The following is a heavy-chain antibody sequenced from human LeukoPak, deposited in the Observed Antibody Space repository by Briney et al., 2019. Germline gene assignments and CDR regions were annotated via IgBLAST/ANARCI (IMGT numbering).Heavy chain of an antibody. Sequence: GGTLRLSCAASGFTFSSYGMSWVRQAPGKGLEWVSAISGSGGSTYYAASVKGRFTISRDNSKNTLYLQMNSLRAEDTAVYYCAKDLGLGGPPHDAFDIWGQGTMVTVSS. CDR3: AKDLGLGGPPHDAFDI. CDR1: GFTFSSYG. D-gene: IGHD4-23*01. J-gene: IGHJ3*02. CDR2: ISGSGGST. V-gene: IGHV3-23*01.